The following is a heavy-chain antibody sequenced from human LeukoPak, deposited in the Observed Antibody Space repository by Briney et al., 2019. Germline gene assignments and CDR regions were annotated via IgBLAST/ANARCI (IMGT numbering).Heavy chain of an antibody. CDR1: GGSISSGDYY. V-gene: IGHV4-30-4*08. Sequence: PSETLSLTCTVSGGSISSGDYYWSWIRQPPGKGLEWIGYIYYSGSTYYNPSLKSRVTISVDTSKNQFSLKLSSVTAADTAVYYCARGQGLLPYYFDYWGQGTLVTVSS. CDR3: ARGQGLLPYYFDY. D-gene: IGHD3-22*01. J-gene: IGHJ4*02. CDR2: IYYSGST.